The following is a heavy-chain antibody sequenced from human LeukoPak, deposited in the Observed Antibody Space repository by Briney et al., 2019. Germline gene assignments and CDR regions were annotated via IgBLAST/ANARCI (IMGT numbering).Heavy chain of an antibody. V-gene: IGHV4-59*01. Sequence: SETLSLTCVVSGGSISSYYWSWIRQPPGKGLEWIGYIYYSGSTNYNPSLKSRVTISVDTSKNQFSLKLSSVTAADTAVYYCARSDLIVGLGAFDIWGQGTMVTVSS. CDR2: IYYSGST. CDR3: ARSDLIVGLGAFDI. D-gene: IGHD1-26*01. CDR1: GGSISSYY. J-gene: IGHJ3*02.